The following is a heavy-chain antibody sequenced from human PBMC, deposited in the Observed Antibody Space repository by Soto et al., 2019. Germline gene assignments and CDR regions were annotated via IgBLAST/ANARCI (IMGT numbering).Heavy chain of an antibody. CDR2: IIPITASA. CDR1: GGTFSSET. CDR3: ATLVPAPITVFPRLGGFDP. V-gene: IGHV1-69*01. J-gene: IGHJ5*02. D-gene: IGHD2-2*02. Sequence: QVQLVQSGAEVKKPGSSVKVSCKASGGTFSSETLTWLRQAPGQGLEWMGGIIPITASAHYAQKFQGRVTITADESTSAVYMELSSLRSADTAVYYCATLVPAPITVFPRLGGFDPWGQGTLVTVSS.